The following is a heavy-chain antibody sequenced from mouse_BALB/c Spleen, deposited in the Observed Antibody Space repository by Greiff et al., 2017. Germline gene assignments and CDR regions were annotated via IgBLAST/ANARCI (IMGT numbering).Heavy chain of an antibody. CDR1: GFTFSDYY. V-gene: IGHV5-4*02. J-gene: IGHJ4*01. CDR3: ASNRYDDYAMDY. CDR2: ISDGGSYT. Sequence: EVHLVESGGGLVKPGGSLKLSCAASGFTFSDYYMYWVRQTPEKRLEWVATISDGGSYTYYPDSVKGRFTISRDNAKNNLYLQMSSLKSEDTAMYYCASNRYDDYAMDYWGQGTSVTVSS. D-gene: IGHD2-14*01.